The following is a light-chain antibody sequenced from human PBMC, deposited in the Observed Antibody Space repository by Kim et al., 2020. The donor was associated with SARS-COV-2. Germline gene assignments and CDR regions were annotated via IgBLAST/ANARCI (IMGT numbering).Light chain of an antibody. V-gene: IGKV3-15*01. Sequence: SPGERATLSCRASQTINNKLVWYQHKPGQAPRLIIYDATTRATGVPARFIGSGSETDFTLTISSLQSEDFAVYCCQQSNDWPPLTFGQGTKVDIK. CDR2: DAT. J-gene: IGKJ1*01. CDR3: QQSNDWPPLT. CDR1: QTINNK.